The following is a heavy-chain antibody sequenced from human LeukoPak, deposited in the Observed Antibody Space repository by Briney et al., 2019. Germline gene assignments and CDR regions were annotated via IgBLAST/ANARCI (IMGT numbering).Heavy chain of an antibody. CDR2: INPNSGGT. CDR3: ARVSGRDGYKLIDY. J-gene: IGHJ4*02. CDR1: GYTFTGYY. D-gene: IGHD5-24*01. V-gene: IGHV1-2*02. Sequence: ASVTVSCKASGYTFTGYYMHWVRQAPGQGLEWMGWINPNSGGTNYAQKFKGRVTMTRDTSISTAYMELSRLRSDDTAVYYCARVSGRDGYKLIDYWGQGTLVTVSS.